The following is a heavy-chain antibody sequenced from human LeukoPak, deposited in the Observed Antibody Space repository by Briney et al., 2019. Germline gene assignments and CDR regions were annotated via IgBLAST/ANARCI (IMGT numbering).Heavy chain of an antibody. J-gene: IGHJ4*02. CDR1: GFTFSSYW. CDR2: IKQDGSDK. V-gene: IGHV3-7*01. Sequence: GGSLRLSCAASGFTFSSYWMSWVRQAPGKGLEGVANIKQDGSDKYYVDSVKGRFTISRDNAKNSLYLQMNSLRAEDTAVYYCARVSFYDSSGYSYSGIFDYWGQGTLVTVSS. CDR3: ARVSFYDSSGYSYSGIFDY. D-gene: IGHD3-22*01.